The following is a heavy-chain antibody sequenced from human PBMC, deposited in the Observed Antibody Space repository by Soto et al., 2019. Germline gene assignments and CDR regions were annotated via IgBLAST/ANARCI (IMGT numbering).Heavy chain of an antibody. CDR3: ARAPSIAAAGTDYFDY. J-gene: IGHJ4*02. CDR2: INHSGST. CDR1: GGSFSGYY. Sequence: SETLSLTCAVYGGSFSGYYWSWIRQPPGKGLEWIGEINHSGSTNYNPSLKSRVTISVDTSKNQFSLKLSSVTAADTAVYYCARAPSIAAAGTDYFDYWGQGTLVTVSS. D-gene: IGHD6-13*01. V-gene: IGHV4-34*01.